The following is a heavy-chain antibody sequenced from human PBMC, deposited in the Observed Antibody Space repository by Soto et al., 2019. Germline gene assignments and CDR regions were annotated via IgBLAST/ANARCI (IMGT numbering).Heavy chain of an antibody. Sequence: SETLSLTCAVYGGSFSGYYWSWIRQPPGKGLEWIGEINHSGSTNYNPSLKSRVTISVDTSKNQFSLKLSSVTAADTAVYYCARVRWYGWFDPWGQGTLVTVS. CDR1: GGSFSGYY. V-gene: IGHV4-34*01. J-gene: IGHJ5*02. D-gene: IGHD6-13*01. CDR3: ARVRWYGWFDP. CDR2: INHSGST.